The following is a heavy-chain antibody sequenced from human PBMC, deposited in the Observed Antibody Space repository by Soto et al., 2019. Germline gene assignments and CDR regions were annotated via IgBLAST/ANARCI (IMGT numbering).Heavy chain of an antibody. Sequence: SETLSLTCAVSGGSCTSNNWWTWVRQPPGQGLEWIGEIYRTVSTNYNPSLKSRVTISLDKSENQFSLKVTSLTAADTAVYYCASRDPGTSVDYWGQGTLVTVSS. D-gene: IGHD1-7*01. CDR2: IYRTVST. V-gene: IGHV4-4*02. J-gene: IGHJ4*02. CDR1: GGSCTSNNW. CDR3: ASRDPGTSVDY.